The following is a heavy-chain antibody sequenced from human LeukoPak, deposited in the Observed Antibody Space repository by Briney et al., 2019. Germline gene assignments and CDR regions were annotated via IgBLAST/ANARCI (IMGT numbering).Heavy chain of an antibody. CDR1: GFTFSSYA. CDR3: AKSLRGYYDSLDY. J-gene: IGHJ4*02. CDR2: ISGIGGST. Sequence: GGSLRLSCAASGFTFSSYAMSWVRQAPGKGLEWVSGISGIGGSTYYADSVKGRFTFSRDNSRNTLYLQMDSLRAEDTAVYYCAKSLRGYYDSLDYWGQGTLVTVSS. V-gene: IGHV3-23*01. D-gene: IGHD3-22*01.